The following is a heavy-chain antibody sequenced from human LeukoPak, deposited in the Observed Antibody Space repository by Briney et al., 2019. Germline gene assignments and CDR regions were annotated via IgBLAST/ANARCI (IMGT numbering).Heavy chain of an antibody. CDR2: ISYDGTNK. CDR3: AKDGGGGILVANSWVDY. D-gene: IGHD3-16*01. Sequence: GGSLRLSCAASGFTFSTYAMHWVRQAPGKGLEWVAVISYDGTNKYYADSVRGRFTISRDNSKNTLSLQMNSLRAEDTAVYYCAKDGGGGILVANSWVDYWGQGTLVTVSS. CDR1: GFTFSTYA. J-gene: IGHJ4*02. V-gene: IGHV3-30*18.